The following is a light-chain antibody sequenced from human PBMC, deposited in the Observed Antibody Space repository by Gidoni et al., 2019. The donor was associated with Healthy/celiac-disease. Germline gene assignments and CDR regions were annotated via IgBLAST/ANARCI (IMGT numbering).Light chain of an antibody. CDR3: AAWDDSLNGSWV. CDR2: SNN. V-gene: IGLV1-44*01. CDR1: SSNIGSNT. Sequence: QSVLTQPPSASGTPGQRVTISCSGSSSNIGSNTVNWYQQLPGTAPKLLIYSNNQRPSGVPDRFSGSKSGTSASLAISGLQSEDEADYYWAAWDDSLNGSWVFGGGTKLTVL. J-gene: IGLJ3*02.